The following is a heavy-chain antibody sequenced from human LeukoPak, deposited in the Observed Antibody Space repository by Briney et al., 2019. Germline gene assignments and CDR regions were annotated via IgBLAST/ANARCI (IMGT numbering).Heavy chain of an antibody. D-gene: IGHD5-24*01. Sequence: PSETLSLTCTVSGGSISSSSYYWGWIRQPPGKGLDWIGRIYYSGSTYYNPSLKSRVTISVDTSKNQFSLKLSSVTAADTAVYYCARGARAGYNLEPFDYWGQGTLVTVSS. V-gene: IGHV4-39*01. CDR2: IYYSGST. CDR3: ARGARAGYNLEPFDY. J-gene: IGHJ4*02. CDR1: GGSISSSSYY.